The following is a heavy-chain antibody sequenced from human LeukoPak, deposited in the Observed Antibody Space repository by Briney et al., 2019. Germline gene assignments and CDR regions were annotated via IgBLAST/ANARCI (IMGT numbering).Heavy chain of an antibody. CDR2: INHNGNVN. CDR1: GFTFSSYW. CDR3: ASYSLYGDYHYFDQ. J-gene: IGHJ4*01. Sequence: GGSLRLSCAASGFTFSSYWMNWARQAPGKGLEWVASINHNGNVNYYVDSVKGRFTISRDNAKNSLYLQMSNLRAEDTAVYYCASYSLYGDYHYFDQWGQGTLVTVSS. V-gene: IGHV3-7*03. D-gene: IGHD4-11*01.